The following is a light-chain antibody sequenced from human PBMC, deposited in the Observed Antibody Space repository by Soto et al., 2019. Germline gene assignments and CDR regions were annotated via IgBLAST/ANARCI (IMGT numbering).Light chain of an antibody. CDR1: SSDIGGYNY. CDR3: GSYTTSSTVV. J-gene: IGLJ3*02. Sequence: QSALTQPASVSGSPGQSITISCTGTSSDIGGYNYVSWYQQHPGKAPKLIICEVSNRPSGVSYRFSGAKSGTTASLTISGLQAEDEADYYCGSYTTSSTVVFGGGTQLTVL. CDR2: EVS. V-gene: IGLV2-14*01.